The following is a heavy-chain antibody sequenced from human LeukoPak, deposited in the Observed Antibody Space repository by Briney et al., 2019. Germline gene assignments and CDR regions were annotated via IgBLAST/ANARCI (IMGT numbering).Heavy chain of an antibody. V-gene: IGHV3-74*01. J-gene: IGHJ4*02. Sequence: PGGSLRLSCAASGIIFSNYWMHWVRQAPGKGLVWVSRINRDGSSTSYADSVKGRFTISRDNAKNTLYLQMNSLRAEDTAVYYCATGPDGGASVYWGQGTLVTVSS. CDR1: GIIFSNYW. CDR2: INRDGSST. CDR3: ATGPDGGASVY. D-gene: IGHD4-23*01.